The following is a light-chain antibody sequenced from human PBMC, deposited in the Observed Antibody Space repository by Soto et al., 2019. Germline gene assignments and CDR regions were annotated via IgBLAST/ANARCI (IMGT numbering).Light chain of an antibody. CDR1: TGPVTNGHY. V-gene: IGLV7-46*01. Sequence: QAVVTQEPSLTVSPGGTVTLTCASSTGPVTNGHYPYWVQQKYGQAPRTLIYDTSSKHSWTPARFSGSLIGDKAALTLSGAXAXXXXDYYCLVSYRTTWVFGGGTKVTVL. CDR3: LVSYRTTWV. J-gene: IGLJ3*02. CDR2: DTS.